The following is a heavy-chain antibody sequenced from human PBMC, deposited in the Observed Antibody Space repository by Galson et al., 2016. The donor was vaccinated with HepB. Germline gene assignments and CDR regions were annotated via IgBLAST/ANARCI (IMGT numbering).Heavy chain of an antibody. Sequence: SETLSLTCAVSGASISNMNWWSWVRQSPGKGLEWIGEIYHSGGTNSNPSLKSRVTISVDKSKNQFSLNLSSMTAADTAVYYCAILDNRRGGDYWGQGTLVTVSS. CDR2: IYHSGGT. D-gene: IGHD1-14*01. J-gene: IGHJ4*02. CDR1: GASISNMNW. CDR3: AILDNRRGGDY. V-gene: IGHV4-4*02.